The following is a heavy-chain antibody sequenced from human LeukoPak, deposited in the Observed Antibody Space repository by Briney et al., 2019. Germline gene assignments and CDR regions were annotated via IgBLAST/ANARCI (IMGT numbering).Heavy chain of an antibody. CDR1: GASINTYS. D-gene: IGHD2-2*01. Sequence: RPSETLSLTCTVSGASINTYSWTWIRQPAGKGLEWIGRIYPSGNTNYSPSLKRRLTMSIDTSKSQFSLNLSSVTAADTAVYYCARDLDLRYCSIATCSGNWFDPWGQGTLVTVSS. V-gene: IGHV4-4*07. J-gene: IGHJ5*02. CDR3: ARDLDLRYCSIATCSGNWFDP. CDR2: IYPSGNT.